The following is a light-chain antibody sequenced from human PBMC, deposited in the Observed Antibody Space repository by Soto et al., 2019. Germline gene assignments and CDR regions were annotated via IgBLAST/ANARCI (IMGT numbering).Light chain of an antibody. J-gene: IGLJ2*01. CDR1: SSDVGGSNY. V-gene: IGLV2-14*03. Sequence: QSALTQPASVSGSAGKSITISCTGTSSDVGGSNYVSWYQQHPGKAPKLIIYDVNNRPSGISNRFSGSKSGNTASLTISGLQAEDEADYYCSSYRSGSTLVFGGGTKLTV. CDR2: DVN. CDR3: SSYRSGSTLV.